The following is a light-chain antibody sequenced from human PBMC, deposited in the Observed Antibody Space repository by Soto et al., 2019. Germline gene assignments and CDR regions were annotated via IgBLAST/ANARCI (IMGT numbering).Light chain of an antibody. CDR3: QSYDTSLSASV. CDR2: DNT. J-gene: IGLJ2*01. V-gene: IGLV1-40*01. CDR1: RSNIGAGYA. Sequence: QAVVTQPPSVSGAPGQRVTISCTGSRSNIGAGYAVHWYQQLPGTAPKLLIYDNTNRPSGVPDRFSASESGTSASLAITGLPSEDEADYYCQSYDTSLSASVFGGGTKLTVL.